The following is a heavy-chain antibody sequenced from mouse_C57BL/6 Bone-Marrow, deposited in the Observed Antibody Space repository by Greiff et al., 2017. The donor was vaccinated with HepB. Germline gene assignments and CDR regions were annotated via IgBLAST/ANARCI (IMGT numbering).Heavy chain of an antibody. D-gene: IGHD2-3*01. Sequence: QVQLKEPGAELVRPGTSVTLSCKASGYTFTSYWMHWVKQRPGQGLEWIGVIDPSDSYTNYNQKFKGKATLTVDTSSSTAYMQLSSLTSEDSAVYYCARSPIYDAFAYWGQGTLVTVSA. CDR1: GYTFTSYW. J-gene: IGHJ3*01. V-gene: IGHV1-59*01. CDR2: IDPSDSYT. CDR3: ARSPIYDAFAY.